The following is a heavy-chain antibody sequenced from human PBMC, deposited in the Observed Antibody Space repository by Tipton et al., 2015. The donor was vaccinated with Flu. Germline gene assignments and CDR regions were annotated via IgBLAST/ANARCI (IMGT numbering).Heavy chain of an antibody. V-gene: IGHV4-39*01. Sequence: GSLRLSCTVSSDSISGSTFFWGWVRQPPGKGLEWIGSVFHSGSTYSNPSLKRRLSMSVDTSKNQFSLKLRSVTAADTAVYYCARHEKREFSDVSWFDPWGQGTLVTVSS. D-gene: IGHD3-10*01. CDR1: SDSISGSTFF. CDR3: ARHEKREFSDVSWFDP. J-gene: IGHJ5*02. CDR2: VFHSGST.